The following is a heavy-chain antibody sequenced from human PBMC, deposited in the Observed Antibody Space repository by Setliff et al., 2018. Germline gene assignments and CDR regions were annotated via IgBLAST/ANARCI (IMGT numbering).Heavy chain of an antibody. V-gene: IGHV4-59*08. CDR2: ISYTGST. CDR1: GDSIFDNY. CDR3: ARHVGIRGRGYNYYYYYMDV. J-gene: IGHJ6*03. D-gene: IGHD3-10*01. Sequence: PSETLSLTCSVSGDSIFDNYWSWIRQSPGRGLEWIAYISYTGSTNYNPSLKSRVTISLDTSKNHFSLNLRSVTAADTAVYYCARHVGIRGRGYNYYYYYMDVWGKGTTVTVSS.